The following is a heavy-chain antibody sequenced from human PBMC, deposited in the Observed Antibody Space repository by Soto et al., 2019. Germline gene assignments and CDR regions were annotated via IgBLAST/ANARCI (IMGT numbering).Heavy chain of an antibody. D-gene: IGHD2-15*01. CDR1: GFTVSSNY. V-gene: IGHV3-66*01. CDR3: ARDKENTVVKARGAFDI. CDR2: IYSGGST. J-gene: IGHJ3*02. Sequence: GGSLRLSCAASGFTVSSNYMSWVRQAPGKGLEWVSVIYSGGSTYYADSVKGRFTISRDNSKNTLYLQMNSLRAEDTAVYYCARDKENTVVKARGAFDIWGQGTMVTVSS.